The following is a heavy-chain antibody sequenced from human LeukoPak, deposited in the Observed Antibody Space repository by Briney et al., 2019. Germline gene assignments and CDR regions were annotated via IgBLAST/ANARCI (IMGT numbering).Heavy chain of an antibody. CDR3: ARQQTSAATGGFDF. CDR1: GFTFNDYY. V-gene: IGHV3-11*06. D-gene: IGHD6-25*01. CDR2: ISSTGSYI. J-gene: IGHJ4*02. Sequence: GGSLRLSCAASGFTFNDYYMTWIRQAPGKGLEWVSYISSTGSYIIFADSVKGRFTISRDNAKNSLYLQMSNLRAEDTALYYCARQQTSAATGGFDFWGQGTLVTVSS.